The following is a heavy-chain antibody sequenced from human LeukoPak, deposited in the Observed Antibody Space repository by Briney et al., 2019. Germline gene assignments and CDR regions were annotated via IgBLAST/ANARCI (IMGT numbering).Heavy chain of an antibody. Sequence: TTSETLSLTCTVSGGSISSYYWSWIRQPPGKGLEWIGYIYYSGSTNYNPSLKSRVTISVDTSKNQFSLKLSSVTAADTAVYYCARETVRDSSVFIGNAFDIWGQGTMVTVSS. D-gene: IGHD3-22*01. CDR2: IYYSGST. V-gene: IGHV4-59*01. J-gene: IGHJ3*02. CDR1: GGSISSYY. CDR3: ARETVRDSSVFIGNAFDI.